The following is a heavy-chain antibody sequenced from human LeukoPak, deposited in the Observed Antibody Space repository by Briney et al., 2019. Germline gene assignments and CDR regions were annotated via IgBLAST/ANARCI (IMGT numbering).Heavy chain of an antibody. CDR3: AKMSVTAPYYYYYYMDV. CDR1: GFTFSSYG. V-gene: IGHV3-23*01. Sequence: GGSLRLSCAASGFTFSSYGMSWVRQAPGKGLEWVSAISGSGGSTYYADSVKGRFTISRDNSKNTLYLQMNSLRAEDTAVYYCAKMSVTAPYYYYYYMDVWGKGTTVTVSS. CDR2: ISGSGGST. J-gene: IGHJ6*03. D-gene: IGHD4-11*01.